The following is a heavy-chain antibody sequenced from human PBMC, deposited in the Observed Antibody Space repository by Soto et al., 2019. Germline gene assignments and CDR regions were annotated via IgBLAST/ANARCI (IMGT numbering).Heavy chain of an antibody. V-gene: IGHV3-33*01. J-gene: IGHJ3*02. D-gene: IGHD5-18*01. Sequence: QVQLVESGGGVVQPGRSLRLSCAASGFTFSSYGMHWVRQAPGKGLAWVAVIWYDGSNKYYADAVKGRFTITRDNSKNTRYLQMISLRVGDTEVYYCARGYRPYGAFDIWCQGTMVTVS. CDR3: ARGYRPYGAFDI. CDR1: GFTFSSYG. CDR2: IWYDGSNK.